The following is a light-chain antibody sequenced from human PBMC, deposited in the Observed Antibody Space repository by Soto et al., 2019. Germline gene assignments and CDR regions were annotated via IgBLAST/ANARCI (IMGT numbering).Light chain of an antibody. CDR2: AAS. V-gene: IGKV1-39*01. J-gene: IGKJ1*01. CDR3: QQRYSTPLT. Sequence: DIQMTQSPSSLSASVGDRVTITCRASQSISSYLNWYQQKPGKAPKLLIYAASSFQSGVPSRLSGSGSGTDFTLTISSLQPEDFATYYCQQRYSTPLTFGQGTKVEIK. CDR1: QSISSY.